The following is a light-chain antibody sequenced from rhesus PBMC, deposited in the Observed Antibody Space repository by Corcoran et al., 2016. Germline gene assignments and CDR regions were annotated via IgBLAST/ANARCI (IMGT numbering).Light chain of an antibody. CDR3: QHGYGIPS. V-gene: IGKV1S17*01. CDR2: AAS. Sequence: DIQMTQSPSSLSASVGDRVTITCQASQGISNNLAGYQQKPGKVPKLLISAASTFQRGVPSRFSGSGSGTDFTLTISSLQSEDFANYYCQHGYGIPSFGQVTKVEIK. CDR1: QGISNN. J-gene: IGKJ1*01.